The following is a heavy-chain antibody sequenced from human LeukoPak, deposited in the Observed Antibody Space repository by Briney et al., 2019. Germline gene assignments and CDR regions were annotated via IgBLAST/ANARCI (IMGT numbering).Heavy chain of an antibody. CDR2: INPNIGGT. D-gene: IGHD3-9*01. J-gene: IGHJ4*02. CDR3: ARDISVDDLLTGRPPYYFDY. V-gene: IGHV1-2*02. CDR1: GYTFTSYD. Sequence: ASVKVSCKASGYTFTSYDINWVRQAPGQGLEWMGWINPNIGGTNYAQKFQGRVTMTRDTSISTAYMELSRLRSDDTAVYYCARDISVDDLLTGRPPYYFDYWGQGTLVPVSS.